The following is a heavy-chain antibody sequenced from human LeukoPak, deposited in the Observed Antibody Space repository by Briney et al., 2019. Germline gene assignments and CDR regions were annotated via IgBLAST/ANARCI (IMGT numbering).Heavy chain of an antibody. Sequence: SVKVSCKASGYTFTGYYMLWVRQAPGQGLEWMGGIIPIFGTANYAQKFQGRVTITTDESTSTAYMELSSLRSEDTAVYYCARDFHFDYYDSRGAFDIWGQGTMVTVSS. V-gene: IGHV1-69*05. D-gene: IGHD3-22*01. J-gene: IGHJ3*02. CDR2: IIPIFGTA. CDR1: GYTFTGYY. CDR3: ARDFHFDYYDSRGAFDI.